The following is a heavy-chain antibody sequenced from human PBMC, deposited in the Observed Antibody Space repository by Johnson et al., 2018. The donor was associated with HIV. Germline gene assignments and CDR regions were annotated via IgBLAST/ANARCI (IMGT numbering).Heavy chain of an antibody. Sequence: VQLVESGGGVVRPGGSLRLSCAASGFTFNNAWMSWVRQAPGKGLEWVAFIRFDGSNKYYADSVKGRLIMSRDNFKNTLYLQMNSLRAEDTAVYYCAKLRFSEGIVGAGRDAFDIWGQGTMVTVSS. J-gene: IGHJ3*02. CDR2: IRFDGSNK. V-gene: IGHV3-30*02. CDR3: AKLRFSEGIVGAGRDAFDI. CDR1: GFTFNNAW. D-gene: IGHD1-26*01.